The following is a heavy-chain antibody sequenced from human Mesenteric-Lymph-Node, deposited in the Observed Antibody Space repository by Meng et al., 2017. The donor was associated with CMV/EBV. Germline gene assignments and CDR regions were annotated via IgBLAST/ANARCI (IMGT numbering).Heavy chain of an antibody. J-gene: IGHJ4*02. CDR2: FYPGGNT. Sequence: GESLKISCAASGFTVTSNYMTWVRQAPGTGLEWVSVFYPGGNTYYADSVKGRFTISRDSSKNTVFLQMNSLTTEDTAVYYCARDHHSQHFDCWGQGTLVTVSS. V-gene: IGHV3-53*05. CDR3: ARDHHSQHFDC. D-gene: IGHD1-26*01. CDR1: GFTVTSNY.